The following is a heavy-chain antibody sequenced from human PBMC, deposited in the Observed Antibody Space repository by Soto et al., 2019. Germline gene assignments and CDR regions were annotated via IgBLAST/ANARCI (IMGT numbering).Heavy chain of an antibody. V-gene: IGHV1-18*01. D-gene: IGHD2-2*01. CDR2: ISAYNGNT. Sequence: GASVKVSCKASGYTFTSYGISWVRQAPGQGLEWMGWISAYNGNTNYAQKLQGRVTMTTDTSTSTAYMELRSLRSDDTAVYYCARDPEDIVLVPAAMSDVLYNWFDPWGQGTLVTVSS. CDR3: ARDPEDIVLVPAAMSDVLYNWFDP. CDR1: GYTFTSYG. J-gene: IGHJ5*02.